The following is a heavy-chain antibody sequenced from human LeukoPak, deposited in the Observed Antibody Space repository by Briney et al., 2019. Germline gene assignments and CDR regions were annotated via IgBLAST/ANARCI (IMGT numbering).Heavy chain of an antibody. D-gene: IGHD3-16*01. CDR2: INPYSCGT. Sequence: SVKVSCQACGYTFTGYYMHGLQQAPGQGLDWMGWINPYSCGTNYAPKFQGTVTMTRGTAISTAYLELNRLRSDDTAVYYCARDKEGGSGINWFDPWGQGTLVTVSS. CDR3: ARDKEGGSGINWFDP. V-gene: IGHV1-2*02. CDR1: GYTFTGYY. J-gene: IGHJ5*02.